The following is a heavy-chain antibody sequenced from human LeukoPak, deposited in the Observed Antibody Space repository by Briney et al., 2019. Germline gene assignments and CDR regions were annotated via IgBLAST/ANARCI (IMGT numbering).Heavy chain of an antibody. D-gene: IGHD3-10*01. V-gene: IGHV3-48*03. J-gene: IGHJ5*02. Sequence: PGGSLRLSCAASGFTFSSYEMNWVRQAPGKGLEWVSYISSSGSTIYYADSVKGRFTISRDNTKNSLYLQMNSLRAEDTAVYYCARVLLWFGSAGWFDPWGQGTLVTVSS. CDR2: ISSSGSTI. CDR3: ARVLLWFGSAGWFDP. CDR1: GFTFSSYE.